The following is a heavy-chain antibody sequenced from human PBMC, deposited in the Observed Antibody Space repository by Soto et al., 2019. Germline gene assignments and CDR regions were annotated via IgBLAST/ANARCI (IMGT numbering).Heavy chain of an antibody. CDR2: IIPIFGTA. V-gene: IGHV1-69*13. D-gene: IGHD3-10*01. Sequence: SGKVSCKACGGTFSSYAISWVRQAPGQGLEWMGGIIPIFGTANYAQKFQGRVTITADESTSTAYMELSSLRSEDTAVYYCAFTTYYYGSGNQDYYYGMDVWGQGTTVTVSS. J-gene: IGHJ6*02. CDR3: AFTTYYYGSGNQDYYYGMDV. CDR1: GGTFSSYA.